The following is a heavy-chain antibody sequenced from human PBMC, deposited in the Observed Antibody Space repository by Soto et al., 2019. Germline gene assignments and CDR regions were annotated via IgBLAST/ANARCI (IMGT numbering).Heavy chain of an antibody. CDR1: GFSVSSKY. V-gene: IGHV3-66*01. J-gene: IGHJ6*04. CDR3: TRDDVHFNGDSYYGVPMAV. Sequence: EVQLVESGGDLVQPGGSLRLSCAASGFSVSSKYMSWVRQPPRKGLEWVSLIQSGGTTYYEGSVKGTFTISRDYSENTLFLQMISLRVDDPAVYYCTRDDVHFNGDSYYGVPMAVWGKGTTVTVSA. D-gene: IGHD2-15*01. CDR2: IQSGGTT.